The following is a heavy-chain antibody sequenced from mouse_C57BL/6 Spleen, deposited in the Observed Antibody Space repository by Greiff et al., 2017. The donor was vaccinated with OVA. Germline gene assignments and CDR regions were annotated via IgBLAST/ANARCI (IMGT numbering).Heavy chain of an antibody. V-gene: IGHV5-17*01. Sequence: EVQLVESGGGLVKPGGSLKLSCAASGFTFCDYGMHWVRQAPEKGLEWVAYISSGSSTIYYADTVKGRFTISRDNAKNTLFLQMTSLRSEDTAMYYCASHSSGYFDYWGQGTTLTVSS. CDR3: ASHSSGYFDY. D-gene: IGHD3-2*02. CDR2: ISSGSSTI. CDR1: GFTFCDYG. J-gene: IGHJ2*01.